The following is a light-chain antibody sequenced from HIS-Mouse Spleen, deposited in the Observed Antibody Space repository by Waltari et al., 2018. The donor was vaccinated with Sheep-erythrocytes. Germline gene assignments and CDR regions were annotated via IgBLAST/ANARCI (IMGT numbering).Light chain of an antibody. CDR3: AAWDDSLSGNWV. CDR1: NIGSKN. V-gene: IGLV3-9*01. Sequence: SYELTQPLSVSVALGQTARITCGGNNIGSKNVHWYQQKPGQAPVLVIYRDSNRPSGIPERFSGSNSGNTATLTISRAQAGDEADYYCAAWDDSLSGNWVFGGGTKLTVL. J-gene: IGLJ3*02. CDR2: RDS.